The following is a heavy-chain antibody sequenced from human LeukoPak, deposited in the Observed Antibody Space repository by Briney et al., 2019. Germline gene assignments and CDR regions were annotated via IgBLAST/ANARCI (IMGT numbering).Heavy chain of an antibody. D-gene: IGHD2-15*01. Sequence: SETLSLTCTVSGGSIANFYGGWIRQSPGKGLELIGYIYYSGTTNYSPSLKSRVSISVDTSKKQFSLKLSSVTAADTAVYYCARSPGGGFDIWGQGTMVTVSS. CDR1: GGSIANFY. CDR2: IYYSGTT. V-gene: IGHV4-59*01. CDR3: ARSPGGGFDI. J-gene: IGHJ3*02.